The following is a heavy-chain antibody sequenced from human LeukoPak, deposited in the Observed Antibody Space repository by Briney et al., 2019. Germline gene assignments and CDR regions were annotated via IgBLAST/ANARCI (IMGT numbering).Heavy chain of an antibody. V-gene: IGHV4-34*01. CDR3: AGVSGGGLQVWPRDYGMDV. J-gene: IGHJ6*02. D-gene: IGHD5-18*01. CDR1: GGSFSGYY. CDR2: INHSGST. Sequence: SATLSLTCAVYGGSFSGYYWSWIRQPPGKGLEWIGEINHSGSTNNNPPIKSRVTTSVDTTKNQSSLKLSSATAADTAVYYCAGVSGGGLQVWPRDYGMDVWGQGTTVTVSS.